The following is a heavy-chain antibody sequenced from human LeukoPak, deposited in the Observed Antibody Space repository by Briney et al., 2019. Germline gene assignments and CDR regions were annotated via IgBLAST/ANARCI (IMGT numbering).Heavy chain of an antibody. D-gene: IGHD6-6*01. CDR3: AKDRLKEGFDY. CDR1: GGSISSGGYY. CDR2: ISGSGGST. V-gene: IGHV3-23*01. Sequence: ETLSLTCTVSGGSISSGGYYWSWVRQAPGKGLEWVSAISGSGGSTYYADSVKGRFTISRDNSKNTLYLQMNSLRAEDTAVYYCAKDRLKEGFDYWGQGTLVTVSS. J-gene: IGHJ4*02.